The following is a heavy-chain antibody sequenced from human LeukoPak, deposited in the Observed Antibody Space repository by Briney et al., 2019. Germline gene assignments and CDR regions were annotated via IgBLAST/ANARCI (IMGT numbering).Heavy chain of an antibody. CDR2: ISGNSAYI. Sequence: GGSLRLSCAASGFTFSSYWMSWVRQAPGKGLEWVSFISGNSAYICYADSVKGRFTISRDNAKNSLYLQMNSLRAEDTAVYYCARTMVRGVIIGFDYWGQGTLVTVSS. J-gene: IGHJ4*02. V-gene: IGHV3-21*01. D-gene: IGHD3-10*01. CDR1: GFTFSSYW. CDR3: ARTMVRGVIIGFDY.